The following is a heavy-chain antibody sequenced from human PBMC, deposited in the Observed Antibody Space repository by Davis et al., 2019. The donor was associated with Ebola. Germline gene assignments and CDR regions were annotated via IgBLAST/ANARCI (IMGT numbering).Heavy chain of an antibody. J-gene: IGHJ6*02. CDR3: ARLRFLDYGMDV. CDR1: GGSFSGYY. D-gene: IGHD3-3*01. CDR2: INHSGST. Sequence: MPGGSLRLSCAVYGGSFSGYYWSWIRQPPGKGLEWIGEINHSGSTNYNPSLKSRVTISVDTSKNQFSLKLSSVTAADTAVYYCARLRFLDYGMDVWGQGTTVTVSS. V-gene: IGHV4-34*01.